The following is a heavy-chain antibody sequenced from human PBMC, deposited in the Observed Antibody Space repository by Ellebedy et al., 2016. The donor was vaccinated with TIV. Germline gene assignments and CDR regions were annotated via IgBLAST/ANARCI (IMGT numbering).Heavy chain of an antibody. V-gene: IGHV4-61*02. J-gene: IGHJ6*03. CDR3: AGYCSGGSCYSWDYYYMDV. D-gene: IGHD2-15*01. CDR2: IYTSGST. Sequence: LRLSXTVSGGSISSSSYYWSWIRQPAGKGLEWIGRIYTSGSTNYNPSLKSRVTMSVDTSKNQFSLKLSSVTAADTAVYYCAGYCSGGSCYSWDYYYMDVWGKGTTVTVSS. CDR1: GGSISSSSYY.